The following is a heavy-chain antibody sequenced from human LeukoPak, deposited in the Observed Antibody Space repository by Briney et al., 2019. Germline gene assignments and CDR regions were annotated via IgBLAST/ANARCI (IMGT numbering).Heavy chain of an antibody. V-gene: IGHV1-3*01. D-gene: IGHD3-22*01. CDR1: GYTFTSYA. CDR3: ARDTQDYYDSSGYSGWGFDY. CDR2: INAGNGNT. J-gene: IGHJ4*02. Sequence: ASVKVSCKASGYTFTSYAMHWVRQAPGQRLEWMGWINAGNGNTKYSQKFQGRVTITRDTSASTAYMELSSLRSEDTAVYYCARDTQDYYDSSGYSGWGFDYWGQGTLVTVSS.